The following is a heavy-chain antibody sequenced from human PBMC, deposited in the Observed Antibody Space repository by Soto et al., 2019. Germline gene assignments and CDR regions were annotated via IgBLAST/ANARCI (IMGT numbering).Heavy chain of an antibody. CDR1: GGTFSSYA. Sequence: ASVKVSCKASGGTFSSYAISWVRQAPGQGLEWMGGIIPIFGTANYAQKFQGRVTITADESTSTAYMELSSLRSEDTAVYYCARVTYYYGSGPPAGWFDPWGQGTLVTVSS. CDR2: IIPIFGTA. D-gene: IGHD3-10*01. CDR3: ARVTYYYGSGPPAGWFDP. V-gene: IGHV1-69*13. J-gene: IGHJ5*02.